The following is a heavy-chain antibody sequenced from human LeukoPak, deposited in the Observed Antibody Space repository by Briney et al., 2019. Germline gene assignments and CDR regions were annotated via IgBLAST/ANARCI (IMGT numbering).Heavy chain of an antibody. CDR1: GYTFTSYY. V-gene: IGHV1-46*01. CDR2: INPSGGST. J-gene: IGHJ3*02. CDR3: AAELYGGNSDCCNFEM. Sequence: ASVKVSCKASGYTFTSYYMHWVRQAPGQGLEWMGIINPSGGSTSYAQKFQGRVTMTRDTSTSTVYMELSSLRSEDTAVYFCAAELYGGNSDCCNFEMWGQGTTVTVSS. D-gene: IGHD4-23*01.